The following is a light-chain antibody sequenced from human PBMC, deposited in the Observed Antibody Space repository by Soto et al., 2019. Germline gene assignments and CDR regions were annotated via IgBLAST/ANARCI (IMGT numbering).Light chain of an antibody. CDR3: QQYNGYPWT. J-gene: IGKJ1*01. CDR1: QTISSW. V-gene: IGKV1-5*01. Sequence: GARVTITCRASQTISSWLAWYQQRPGKAPTLLIYAASSLESGVPSRFSGSGSGTEFTLTISSLQPDDFATYYCQQYNGYPWTFGQGTKVEIK. CDR2: AAS.